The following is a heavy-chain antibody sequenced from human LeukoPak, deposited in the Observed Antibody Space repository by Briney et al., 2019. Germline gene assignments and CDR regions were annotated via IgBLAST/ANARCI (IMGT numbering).Heavy chain of an antibody. CDR2: IYSGGST. CDR1: GFTVSSNY. D-gene: IGHD6-19*01. V-gene: IGHV3-53*01. CDR3: ARAGGIAVAGFVDV. Sequence: PGGSLRLSCAASGFTVSSNYMSWVRQAPGKGLEWVSVIYSGGSTYYADSVKGRFTISRDNSKNTLYLQMNSLRAEDTAVYYCARAGGIAVAGFVDVWGKGTTVTVSS. J-gene: IGHJ6*04.